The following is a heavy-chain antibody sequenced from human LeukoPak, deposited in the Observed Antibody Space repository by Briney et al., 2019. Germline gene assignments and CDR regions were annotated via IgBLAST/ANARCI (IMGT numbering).Heavy chain of an antibody. CDR1: GGSISSYF. V-gene: IGHV4-59*01. CDR2: ISYSGSA. CDR3: ARGKSKFDY. Sequence: SETLSLTCTVSGGSISSYFWNWIRQPPGKGLEWIGYISYSGSADYNPSLKSRVTISVDTSKNQFSLRLSSVTAADTAVYYCARGKSKFDYWGQGTLVTVSS. J-gene: IGHJ4*02.